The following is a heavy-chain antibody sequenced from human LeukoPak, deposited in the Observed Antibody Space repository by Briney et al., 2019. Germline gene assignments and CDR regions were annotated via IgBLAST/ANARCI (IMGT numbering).Heavy chain of an antibody. CDR1: GHTFTNYH. V-gene: IGHV1-46*01. J-gene: IGHJ4*02. CDR3: ATEAPRSYYFDY. CDR2: VYATGGVA. Sequence: GASVKVSCKASGHTFTNYHIHWVRQAPGQGVEWMGAVYATGGVAINTQTFPVRVTMTRDTSTGTVYMELSSLRFEDTAIYYCATEAPRSYYFDYWGQGIQVTVPS.